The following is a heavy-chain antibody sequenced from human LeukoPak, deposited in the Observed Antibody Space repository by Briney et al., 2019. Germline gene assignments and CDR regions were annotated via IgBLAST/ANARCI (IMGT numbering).Heavy chain of an antibody. CDR2: IYYSGST. CDR3: ARVVSSSWYIDY. CDR1: GGSISSYY. D-gene: IGHD6-13*01. Sequence: SETLSHTCTVSGGSISSYYWSWIRQPPGKGLEWIGYIYYSGSTNYNPSLKSRVTIPVDTSKNQFSLKLSSVTAADTAVYYCARVVSSSWYIDYWGQGTLVTVSS. J-gene: IGHJ4*02. V-gene: IGHV4-59*01.